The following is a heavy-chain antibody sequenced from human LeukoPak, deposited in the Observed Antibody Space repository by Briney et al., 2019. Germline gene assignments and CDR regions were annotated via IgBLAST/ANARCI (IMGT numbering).Heavy chain of an antibody. CDR1: GGSISSSSYY. CDR2: IYYSGST. D-gene: IGHD5-18*01. V-gene: IGHV4-39*01. Sequence: SETLSLTCTVSGGSISSSSYYWGWIRQPPGKGLEWIGSIYYSGSTYYNPSLKSRVTISVDTSKNQFSLKLSSVTAADTAVYYCACGEQLWLRVLDYWGQGTLVTVSS. CDR3: ACGEQLWLRVLDY. J-gene: IGHJ4*02.